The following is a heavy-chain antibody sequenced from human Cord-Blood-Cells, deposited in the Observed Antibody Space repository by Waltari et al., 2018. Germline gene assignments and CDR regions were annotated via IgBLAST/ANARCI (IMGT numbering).Heavy chain of an antibody. Sequence: QVQLQQWGAGLLKPSETLSLTCAVYGGSFSGYYWSWVRHPPGKGLEWIGEINHSGSTNYNPSLKSRVTISGDTSKNQFALKRSCVTAADTAVYYCARMSIAKIDYWGQGTLVTVSS. CDR3: ARMSIAKIDY. D-gene: IGHD6-6*01. V-gene: IGHV4-34*01. CDR2: INHSGST. CDR1: GGSFSGYY. J-gene: IGHJ4*02.